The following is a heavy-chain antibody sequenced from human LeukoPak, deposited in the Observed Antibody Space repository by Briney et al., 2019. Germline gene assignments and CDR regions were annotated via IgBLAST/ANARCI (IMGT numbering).Heavy chain of an antibody. CDR3: ARVGPPQVGYSSGWDTFDY. CDR1: GFTFSSYS. CDR2: INSSSSYI. Sequence: KPGGSLRLSCAASGFTFSSYSMNWVRQAPGKGLEWVSSINSSSSYIYYADSVKGRFTISRDNAKNSLYLQMNSLRAEDTAVYYCARVGPPQVGYSSGWDTFDYWGQGTLVTVSS. J-gene: IGHJ4*02. D-gene: IGHD6-19*01. V-gene: IGHV3-21*01.